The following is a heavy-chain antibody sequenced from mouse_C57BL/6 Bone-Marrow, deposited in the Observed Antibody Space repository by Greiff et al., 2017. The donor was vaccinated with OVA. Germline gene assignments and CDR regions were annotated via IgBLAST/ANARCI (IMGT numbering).Heavy chain of an antibody. D-gene: IGHD3-2*02. Sequence: QVQLQQSGAELVMPGASVKLSCKASGYTFTSYWMHWVKQRPGQGLEWIGEIDPSDSYTNYNQKFKGKYTLTVDKSSSTAYMQLSSLTSEDSAVYYCARQTAQATGYYFDYWGQGTTLTVSS. CDR2: IDPSDSYT. J-gene: IGHJ2*01. V-gene: IGHV1-69*01. CDR1: GYTFTSYW. CDR3: ARQTAQATGYYFDY.